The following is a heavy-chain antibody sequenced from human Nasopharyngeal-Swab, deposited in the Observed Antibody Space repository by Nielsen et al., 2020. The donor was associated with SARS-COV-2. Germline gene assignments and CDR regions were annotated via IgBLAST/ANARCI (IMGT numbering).Heavy chain of an antibody. CDR2: INSDGSST. J-gene: IGHJ4*02. V-gene: IGHV3-74*01. D-gene: IGHD3-9*01. CDR3: ARGLTGYYVDY. Sequence: WIRQPPGKGLVWVSRINSDGSSTSYADSVKGRFTISRDNAKNTLYLQMNSLRAEDTAVYYCARGLTGYYVDYWGQGTLVTVS.